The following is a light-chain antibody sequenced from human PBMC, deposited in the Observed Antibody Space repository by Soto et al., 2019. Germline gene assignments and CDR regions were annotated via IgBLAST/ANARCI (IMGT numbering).Light chain of an antibody. Sequence: DIVMTQSPDSMAVSLGERATINCKSSQSVLYSSNNNNYLAWYQQKPGQSPKLLIYWASTRESGVPDRFSGSGSGTDFTLTISSLQAEDVAVYYCQQHYTTPYTFGQGTKLEIK. J-gene: IGKJ2*01. CDR2: WAS. CDR1: QSVLYSSNNNNY. CDR3: QQHYTTPYT. V-gene: IGKV4-1*01.